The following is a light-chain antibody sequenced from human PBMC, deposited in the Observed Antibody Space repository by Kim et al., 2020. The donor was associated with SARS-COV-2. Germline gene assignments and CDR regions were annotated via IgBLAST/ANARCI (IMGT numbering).Light chain of an antibody. J-gene: IGKJ4*02. CDR2: AAS. Sequence: DIQMTQSPSPLSASVGDRVTITCRASQSISTNLNWYQQKSGKAPKLLIYAASSLQGGVPSRFSGSGSGTDFTLTISSLQPEDSATYNCQKSNSTPLTFGGGTKVDIK. V-gene: IGKV1-39*01. CDR3: QKSNSTPLT. CDR1: QSISTN.